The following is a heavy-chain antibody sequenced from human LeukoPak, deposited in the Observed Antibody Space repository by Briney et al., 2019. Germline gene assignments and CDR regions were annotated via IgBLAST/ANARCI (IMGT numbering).Heavy chain of an antibody. D-gene: IGHD2-8*01. J-gene: IGHJ4*02. CDR1: GFIFRYYA. V-gene: IGHV3-30*01. Sequence: GGSVRLSCAASGFIFRYYAMHWVRQAPGRGLEWVAVIYYDGSNKYYPDSVKGRFTISRDHSKNTLYLQINSLRAEDTAVYYCARALGSCTNGLCHTEFDYWGQGTQVTVSS. CDR2: IYYDGSNK. CDR3: ARALGSCTNGLCHTEFDY.